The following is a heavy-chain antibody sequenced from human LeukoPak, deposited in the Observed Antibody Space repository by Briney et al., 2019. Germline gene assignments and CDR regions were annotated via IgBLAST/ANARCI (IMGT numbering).Heavy chain of an antibody. D-gene: IGHD3-22*01. J-gene: IGHJ3*02. CDR1: GFTFSSYS. Sequence: GGSLRLSCAVSGFTFSSYSMHWVRQAPGKGLEWISSITNNSGYIFYADSVKARFTISRDNAENSLHLQMNSLKTEDTAVYYCARENDSGGYSDAFDIWGQGTMVSGFS. CDR3: ARENDSGGYSDAFDI. V-gene: IGHV3-21*01. CDR2: ITNNSGYI.